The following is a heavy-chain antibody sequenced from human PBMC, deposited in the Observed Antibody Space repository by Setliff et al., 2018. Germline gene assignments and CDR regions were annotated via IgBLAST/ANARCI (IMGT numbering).Heavy chain of an antibody. CDR3: ARDRSYYASGSFTKWFDY. CDR1: GGSIGSHN. J-gene: IGHJ4*02. Sequence: SETLSLTCTVSGGSIGSHNWIWVRQPAGKGLEWIGRIYTSGDTNYNPSLKSRVTMSVDTSKNQFSLKLNSVTAADTATYYRARDRSYYASGSFTKWFDYWGQGALVTVSS. V-gene: IGHV4-4*07. D-gene: IGHD3-10*01. CDR2: IYTSGDT.